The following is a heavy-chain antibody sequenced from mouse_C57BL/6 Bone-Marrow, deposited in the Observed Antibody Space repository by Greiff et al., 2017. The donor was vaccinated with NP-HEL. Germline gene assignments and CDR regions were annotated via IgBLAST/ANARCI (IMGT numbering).Heavy chain of an antibody. Sequence: VQLQQSGPVLVKPGPSVKISCKASGFTFTDYYMHWVKQSHGKSLEWIGLVYPYNGGTSYNQKFKGKATLTVDPSSSTAYMELNSLTSEDSAVYYCAREAYYSNYGGFFFDYWGQGTTLTVSS. V-gene: IGHV1-36*01. CDR1: GFTFTDYY. CDR3: AREAYYSNYGGFFFDY. CDR2: VYPYNGGT. D-gene: IGHD2-5*01. J-gene: IGHJ2*01.